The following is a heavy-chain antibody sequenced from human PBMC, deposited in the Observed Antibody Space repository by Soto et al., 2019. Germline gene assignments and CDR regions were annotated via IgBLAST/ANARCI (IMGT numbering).Heavy chain of an antibody. Sequence: GGSLRLSCAVSGFTFENYWMTWFRQAPGEGLEWVANIKQDGSEKNYVGSVKGRFTIFRDNAKKSVYLQMNSLRAEDTAVYFCARVIAARLYYYGMDVWGQGTTVTVSS. D-gene: IGHD6-6*01. J-gene: IGHJ6*02. V-gene: IGHV3-7*01. CDR1: GFTFENYW. CDR3: ARVIAARLYYYGMDV. CDR2: IKQDGSEK.